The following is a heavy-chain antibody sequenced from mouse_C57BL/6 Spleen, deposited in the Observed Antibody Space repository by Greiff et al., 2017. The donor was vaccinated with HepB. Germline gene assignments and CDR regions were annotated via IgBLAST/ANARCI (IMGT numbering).Heavy chain of an antibody. CDR1: GYTFTDYY. J-gene: IGHJ3*01. D-gene: IGHD2-3*01. CDR3: ARGDGYSSWFAY. CDR2: IYPGSGNT. Sequence: QVQLKESGAELVRPGASVKLSCKASGYTFTDYYINWVKQRPGQGLEWIARIYPGSGNTYYNEKFKGKATLTAEKSSSTAYMQLSSLTSEDSAVYFGARGDGYSSWFAYWGQGTLVTVSA. V-gene: IGHV1-76*01.